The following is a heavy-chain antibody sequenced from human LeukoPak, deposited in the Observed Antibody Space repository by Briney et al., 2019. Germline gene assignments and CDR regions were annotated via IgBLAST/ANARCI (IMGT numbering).Heavy chain of an antibody. CDR3: ARTTEGYCRGRSCYSYYYYMDV. D-gene: IGHD2-15*01. Sequence: SETLSLTCTVSGGSISSYYWSWIRRPPGKGLEWIGYIHYSGSTNYNPSLKSRVTISVDTSKNQFSPKLSSVTAADTAVYYCARTTEGYCRGRSCYSYYYYMDVWGKGTTVTVSS. J-gene: IGHJ6*03. CDR2: IHYSGST. CDR1: GGSISSYY. V-gene: IGHV4-59*01.